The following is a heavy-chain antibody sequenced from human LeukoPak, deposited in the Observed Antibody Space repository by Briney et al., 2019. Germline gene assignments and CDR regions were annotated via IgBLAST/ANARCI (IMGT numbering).Heavy chain of an antibody. D-gene: IGHD2-15*01. CDR1: GFTVRNNY. J-gene: IGHJ4*02. V-gene: IGHV3-53*01. CDR3: ARGSYCRGGSCYPLFDY. CDR2: IYSDGST. Sequence: GGSLRLSCAASGFTVRNNYMNWVRQAPGKGLEWVSGIYSDGSTYYADSVKGRFTISRDNSKNTLYLQMNSLRAEDTAVYYCARGSYCRGGSCYPLFDYWGQGTLVTVSS.